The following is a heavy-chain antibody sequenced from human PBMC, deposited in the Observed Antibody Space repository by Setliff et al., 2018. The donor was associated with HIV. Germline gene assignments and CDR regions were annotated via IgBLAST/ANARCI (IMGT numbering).Heavy chain of an antibody. Sequence: GALRLSCAASGFSFDDFAMHWVRQAPGKGLEWVSLITGNGDMTYYADSVKDRFTISRDNSKNSLYLQMNSLTTEDTGLYYCAKDGWGYDYVGAYYFDYWGQGTPVTVSS. CDR1: GFSFDDFA. CDR2: ITGNGDMT. J-gene: IGHJ4*02. V-gene: IGHV3-43*02. CDR3: AKDGWGYDYVGAYYFDY. D-gene: IGHD5-12*01.